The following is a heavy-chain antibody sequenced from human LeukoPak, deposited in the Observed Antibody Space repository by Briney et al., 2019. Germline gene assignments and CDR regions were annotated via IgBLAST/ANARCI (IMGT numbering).Heavy chain of an antibody. Sequence: GSSVKVSCKASGCTFSSYAISWVRQAPGQGLEWMGRIIPIFGRANYAQKFQGRVTITADKSTSTAYMELSSLRSEDTAVYYCARGAVVVTAGGAFDIWGQGTKVTVSS. CDR2: IIPIFGRA. CDR3: ARGAVVVTAGGAFDI. V-gene: IGHV1-69*04. CDR1: GCTFSSYA. J-gene: IGHJ3*02. D-gene: IGHD2-21*02.